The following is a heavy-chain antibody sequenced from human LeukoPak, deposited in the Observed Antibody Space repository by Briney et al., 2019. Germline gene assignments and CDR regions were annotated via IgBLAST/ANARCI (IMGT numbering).Heavy chain of an antibody. CDR2: IIPIFGTA. V-gene: IGHV1-69*13. Sequence: ASVKVSCKASGYTFTSYYMHWVRQAPGQGLEWMGGIIPIFGTANYAQKFQGRVTITADESTSTAYMELSSLRSEDTAVYYCATFYDSSGVNYYYGMDVWGQGTTVTVSS. D-gene: IGHD3-22*01. J-gene: IGHJ6*02. CDR1: GYTFTSYY. CDR3: ATFYDSSGVNYYYGMDV.